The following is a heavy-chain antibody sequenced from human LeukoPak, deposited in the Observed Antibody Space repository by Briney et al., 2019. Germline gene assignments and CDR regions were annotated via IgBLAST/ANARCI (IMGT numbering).Heavy chain of an antibody. J-gene: IGHJ4*02. CDR1: GGSFSGYY. Sequence: PSETLSLTCAVYGGSFSGYYWSWIRQPPGKGLEWIGEINHSGSTNYNPSLKSRVTISVDTSKNQFSLKLSSVTAADTAVYYCASRGARGYFDSGLYYWGQGTLVTVSS. CDR2: INHSGST. V-gene: IGHV4-34*01. D-gene: IGHD3-9*01. CDR3: ASRGARGYFDSGLYY.